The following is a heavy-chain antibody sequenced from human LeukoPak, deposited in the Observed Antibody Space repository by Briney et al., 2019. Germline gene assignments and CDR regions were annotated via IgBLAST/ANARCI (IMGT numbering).Heavy chain of an antibody. V-gene: IGHV3-64D*09. J-gene: IGHJ4*02. Sequence: TGGSLRLSCSASGFTFSSYAMHWVRQAPGKGLEYVSTISSNGGTTYYADSVKGRFTISRDNSKNTLYLQMSSLRAEDTAVYYCVKGHDSSGYYLSYFDYWGQGALVTVSS. CDR3: VKGHDSSGYYLSYFDY. D-gene: IGHD3-22*01. CDR1: GFTFSSYA. CDR2: ISSNGGTT.